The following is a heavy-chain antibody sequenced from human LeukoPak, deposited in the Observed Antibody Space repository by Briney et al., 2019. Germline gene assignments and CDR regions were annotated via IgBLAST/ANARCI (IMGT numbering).Heavy chain of an antibody. Sequence: PSETLSLTCTVSGGSISSYYWSWIRQPPGKGLEWIGYIYYSGSTNYNPSLKSRVTISVDTSKNQFSLKLSSVTAADTAVYYCARDVWVGYSYGFDYWGQGTLVTVSS. CDR3: ARDVWVGYSYGFDY. CDR2: IYYSGST. D-gene: IGHD5-18*01. V-gene: IGHV4-59*01. J-gene: IGHJ4*02. CDR1: GGSISSYY.